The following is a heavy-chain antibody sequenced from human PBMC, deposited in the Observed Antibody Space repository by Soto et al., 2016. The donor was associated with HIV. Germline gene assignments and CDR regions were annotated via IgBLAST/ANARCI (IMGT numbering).Heavy chain of an antibody. V-gene: IGHV3-23*01. D-gene: IGHD2-15*01. CDR1: GFTFSSYA. CDR2: ISASGGST. J-gene: IGHJ1*01. Sequence: EVQLLESGGGLVQPGGSLRLSCAASGFTFSSYAMNWVRQAPGQGLEWVSAISASGGSTYYADSVKGRFTISRDNFKNTLYLQMNSLRAEDTAVYYCVESGDSCRAGTCSKVLPPLTYVGGPGNLVHRLL. CDR3: VESGDSCRAGTCSKVLPPLTYV.